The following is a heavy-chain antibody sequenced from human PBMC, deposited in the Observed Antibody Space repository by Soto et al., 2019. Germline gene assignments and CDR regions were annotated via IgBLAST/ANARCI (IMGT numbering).Heavy chain of an antibody. V-gene: IGHV4-4*02. Sequence: QVQRQESGPGLVKPSGTLSLTCAASSGSISSSNWWSWVRQPPGKGLEWIGEIYHSGSTNYNPSLKSRVTISVDKSKNQFSLKLSSVTAADTAVYYCARVGQWLVPYFDYWGQGTLVTVSS. J-gene: IGHJ4*02. CDR1: SGSISSSNW. CDR3: ARVGQWLVPYFDY. CDR2: IYHSGST. D-gene: IGHD6-19*01.